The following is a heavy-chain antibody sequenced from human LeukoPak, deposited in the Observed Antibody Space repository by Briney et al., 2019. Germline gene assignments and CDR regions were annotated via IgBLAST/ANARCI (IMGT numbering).Heavy chain of an antibody. J-gene: IGHJ6*02. Sequence: PSETLSLTCTVSGGSISSYYWSWIRQPPGKGLEWIGYIYYSGSTNYNPSLKSRVTISVDTSKNQFSLELSSVTAAAPAVSYCARDEQLLPHAIHYCMDVCGQGTTVTVSS. CDR1: GGSISSYY. CDR2: IYYSGST. D-gene: IGHD1-26*01. V-gene: IGHV4-59*01. CDR3: ARDEQLLPHAIHYCMDV.